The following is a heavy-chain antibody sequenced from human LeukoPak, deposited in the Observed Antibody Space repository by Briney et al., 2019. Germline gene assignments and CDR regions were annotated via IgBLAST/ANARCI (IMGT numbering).Heavy chain of an antibody. D-gene: IGHD2-2*01. Sequence: ASVKVSCKASGYTFTGYYMHWVRQAPGQGLEWMGWINPNSGGTNYAQKFQGRVTMTRDTSISTAYMELSRLRSDDTAVYYCARGVVPAATYYFDYWGQGTLVTVSS. J-gene: IGHJ4*02. CDR2: INPNSGGT. CDR1: GYTFTGYY. CDR3: ARGVVPAATYYFDY. V-gene: IGHV1-2*02.